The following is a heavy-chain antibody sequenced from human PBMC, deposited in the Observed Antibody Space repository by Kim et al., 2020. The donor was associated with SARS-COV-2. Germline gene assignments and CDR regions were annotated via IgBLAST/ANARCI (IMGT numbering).Heavy chain of an antibody. CDR2: T. Sequence: TYYAESVKGRFTISRDNSKNTLYLQMNSLRAEDTAVYYCAKFELQYNYDYWGQGTLVTVSS. CDR3: AKFELQYNYDY. D-gene: IGHD1-26*01. J-gene: IGHJ4*02. V-gene: IGHV3-23*01.